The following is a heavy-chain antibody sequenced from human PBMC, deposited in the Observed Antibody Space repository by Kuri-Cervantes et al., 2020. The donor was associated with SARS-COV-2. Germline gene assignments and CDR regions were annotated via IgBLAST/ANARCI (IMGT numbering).Heavy chain of an antibody. V-gene: IGHV3-23*01. CDR2: ISHSGDIT. CDR3: ARAHTFLEWSSDAFDI. CDR1: GFSFSMYV. D-gene: IGHD3-3*01. J-gene: IGHJ3*02. Sequence: GESLKISCTVSGFSFSMYVMTWVRQAPGKGLEWVSSISHSGDITYYADSVKGRFTISRDNSKNTLYLQMNSLRAEDRALYYCARAHTFLEWSSDAFDIWGQGTMVTVSS.